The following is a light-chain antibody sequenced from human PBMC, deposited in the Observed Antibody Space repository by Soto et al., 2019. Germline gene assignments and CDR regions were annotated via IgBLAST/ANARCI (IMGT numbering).Light chain of an antibody. V-gene: IGKV1-9*01. Sequence: IQLTQSPSSLSASVGDRVSITCRASQDIQTYLAWYQQKRGEAPKLLISGTFTLQSGVTSRFNGSGSGTDFTLTISRLQPEDFATYYCQHLNNYPPFTFGPGTKVDLE. J-gene: IGKJ3*01. CDR3: QHLNNYPPFT. CDR1: QDIQTY. CDR2: GTF.